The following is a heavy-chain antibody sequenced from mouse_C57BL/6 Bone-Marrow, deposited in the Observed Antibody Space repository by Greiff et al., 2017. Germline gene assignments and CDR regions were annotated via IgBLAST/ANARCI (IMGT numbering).Heavy chain of an antibody. D-gene: IGHD1-1*01. Sequence: QVQLQQPGAELVRPGSSVKLSCKASGYTFTSSWMHWVKQRPIQGLEWIGNIDPSDSETHYNQKFKDKATLTVDKSSSTAYMQLSSLTSEDSAVYYCARRGAVVAHFDVWGTGTTVTVSS. CDR2: IDPSDSET. CDR3: ARRGAVVAHFDV. CDR1: GYTFTSSW. J-gene: IGHJ1*03. V-gene: IGHV1-52*01.